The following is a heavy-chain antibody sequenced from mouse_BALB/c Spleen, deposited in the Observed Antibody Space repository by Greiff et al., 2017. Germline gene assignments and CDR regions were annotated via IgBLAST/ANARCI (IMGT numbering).Heavy chain of an antibody. V-gene: IGHV1-7*01. CDR2: INPSTGYT. CDR1: GYTFTSYW. CDR3: ASSTTDYFDY. Sequence: QVHVKQSGAELAKPGASVKMSCKASGYTFTSYWMHWVKQRPGQGLEWIGYINPSTGYTEYNQKFKDKATLTADKSSSTAYMQLSSLTSEDSAVYYCASSTTDYFDYWGQGTTLTVSS. D-gene: IGHD1-1*01. J-gene: IGHJ2*01.